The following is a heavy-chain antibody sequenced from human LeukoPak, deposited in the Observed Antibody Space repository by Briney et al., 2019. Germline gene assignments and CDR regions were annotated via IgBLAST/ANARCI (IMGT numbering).Heavy chain of an antibody. J-gene: IGHJ4*02. V-gene: IGHV1-18*01. D-gene: IGHD1-26*01. Sequence: ASVKVSCKASSYSFTRYGVSWVRQAPGQGLEWVGWISGSNGNTNYAQNFQGRVSMTADTSTSTAYLELRSLRSDDTAAYYCARSGRGTYYYFDLWGLGTLVTVSS. CDR1: SYSFTRYG. CDR2: ISGSNGNT. CDR3: ARSGRGTYYYFDL.